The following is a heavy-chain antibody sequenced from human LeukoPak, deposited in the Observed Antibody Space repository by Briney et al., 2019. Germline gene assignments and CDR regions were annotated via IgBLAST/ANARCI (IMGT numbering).Heavy chain of an antibody. CDR1: GFTFSSYW. D-gene: IGHD2-2*01. CDR3: ARDEGGSSTSCYHY. CDR2: IKQDGSEK. V-gene: IGHV3-7*01. Sequence: TGGSLRLSCAASGFTFSSYWMSWVRQAPGKGLEWVANIKQDGSEKYYVDSVKGRFTISRDNAKNSLYLQMNSLRAEDTAVYYCARDEGGSSTSCYHYWGQGTLVTVSS. J-gene: IGHJ4*02.